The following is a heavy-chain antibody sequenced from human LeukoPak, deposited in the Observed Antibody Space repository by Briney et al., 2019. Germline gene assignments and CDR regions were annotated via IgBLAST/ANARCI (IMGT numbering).Heavy chain of an antibody. J-gene: IGHJ5*02. V-gene: IGHV1-46*01. D-gene: IGHD2-2*01. Sequence: GASVKVSCKASGYTFTSYYMHWVRQAPGQGLEWMGIINPSGGSTSYAQKFQGRVTMTRDTSTSTAYMELSSLRSEDTAVYYCARDRQLDCSSTSCYPEYNWFDPWGQGTLVTVSS. CDR3: ARDRQLDCSSTSCYPEYNWFDP. CDR1: GYTFTSYY. CDR2: INPSGGST.